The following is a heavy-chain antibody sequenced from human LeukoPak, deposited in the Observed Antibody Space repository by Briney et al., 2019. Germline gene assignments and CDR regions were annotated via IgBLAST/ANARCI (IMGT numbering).Heavy chain of an antibody. V-gene: IGHV3-74*01. CDR3: ARGDGYNYYGGY. CDR1: GFTFSSYW. D-gene: IGHD5-24*01. CDR2: VNTDGSGT. J-gene: IGHJ4*02. Sequence: PSGGSLRLSCAASGFTFSSYWVHWVRQAPGKGLVWVSHVNTDGSGTSYADSVKGRFTISRDNAKNSLYLQMNSLRAEDTAVYYCARGDGYNYYGGYWGQGALVTVSS.